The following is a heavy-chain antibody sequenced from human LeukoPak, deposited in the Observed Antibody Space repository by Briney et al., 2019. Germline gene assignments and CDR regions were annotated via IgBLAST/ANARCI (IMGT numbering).Heavy chain of an antibody. CDR2: IIPIFGTA. CDR1: GYTFTSYG. J-gene: IGHJ6*03. V-gene: IGHV1-69*13. Sequence: SVKVSCKASGYTFTSYGISWVRQAPGQGLEWMGGIIPIFGTANYAQKFQGRVTITADESTSTAYMELSSLRSEDTAVYYCARGVRYCSGGSCKYGYYYYYMDVWGKGTTVTISS. CDR3: ARGVRYCSGGSCKYGYYYYYMDV. D-gene: IGHD2-15*01.